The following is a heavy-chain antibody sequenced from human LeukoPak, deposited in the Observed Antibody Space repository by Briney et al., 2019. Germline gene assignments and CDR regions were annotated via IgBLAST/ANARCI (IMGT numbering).Heavy chain of an antibody. CDR1: GGSISSGGYY. J-gene: IGHJ3*02. D-gene: IGHD4-17*01. Sequence: SETLPLTCTVSGGSISSGGYYWSWIRQHPGKGLEWIGYIYYSGSTYYNPSLKSRVTISVDTSKNQFSLKLSSVTAADTAVYYCARGISTYGDYSAFDIWGQGTMVTVSS. V-gene: IGHV4-31*03. CDR2: IYYSGST. CDR3: ARGISTYGDYSAFDI.